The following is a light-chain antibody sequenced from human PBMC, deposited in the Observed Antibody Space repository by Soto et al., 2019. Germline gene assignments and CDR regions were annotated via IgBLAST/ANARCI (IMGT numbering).Light chain of an antibody. J-gene: IGKJ1*01. V-gene: IGKV1-27*01. Sequence: IRMTQSPSYLSSSFGDRVTITCRASQGISNYLAWYQQKPGKVPKLLIYAASTLQSGVPSRFSGSGSGTDGTLTISSLKTEDGATYDCQKLNSAPWTFGQGTKVDIK. CDR1: QGISNY. CDR2: AAS. CDR3: QKLNSAPWT.